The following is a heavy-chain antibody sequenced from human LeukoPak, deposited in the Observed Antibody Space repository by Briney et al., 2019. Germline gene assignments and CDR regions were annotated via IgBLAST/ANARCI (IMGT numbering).Heavy chain of an antibody. Sequence: LGTPSPTRTVSGGSLNSYYWSWIRPPAREGLEWIGRIYSSGATNYNPSLKSRVTMSVDTSKNQFSLKLNSVTAADTAVYFCARVSSGWSYYFDYWGQGTLVTVSS. CDR2: IYSSGAT. D-gene: IGHD6-19*01. V-gene: IGHV4-4*07. J-gene: IGHJ4*02. CDR3: ARVSSGWSYYFDY. CDR1: GGSLNSYY.